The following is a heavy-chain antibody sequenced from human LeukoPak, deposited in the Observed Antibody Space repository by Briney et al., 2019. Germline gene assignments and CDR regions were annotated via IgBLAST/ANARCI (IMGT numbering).Heavy chain of an antibody. D-gene: IGHD2-15*01. Sequence: GGSLRLSCAASGFTFSSYWMSWVRQAPGKGLEWVANIKQDGSEKYYVDSVKGRFTIYRDNAKNSLYLQMNSLRAEDTAVYYCARTVVVAAYYFDYWGQGTLVTVSS. CDR2: IKQDGSEK. V-gene: IGHV3-7*01. CDR1: GFTFSSYW. J-gene: IGHJ4*02. CDR3: ARTVVVAAYYFDY.